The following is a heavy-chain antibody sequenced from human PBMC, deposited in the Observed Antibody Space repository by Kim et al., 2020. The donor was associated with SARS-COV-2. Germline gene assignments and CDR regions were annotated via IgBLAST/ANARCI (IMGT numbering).Heavy chain of an antibody. CDR3: ASPGIRLGELSSHIKPQFDY. V-gene: IGHV1-69*13. Sequence: SVKVSCKASGGTFSSYAISWVRQAPGQGLEWMGGIIPIFGTANYAQKFQGRVTITADESTSTAYMELSSLRSEDTAVYYCASPGIRLGELSSHIKPQFDYWGQGTLVTVSS. CDR2: IIPIFGTA. D-gene: IGHD3-16*02. CDR1: GGTFSSYA. J-gene: IGHJ4*02.